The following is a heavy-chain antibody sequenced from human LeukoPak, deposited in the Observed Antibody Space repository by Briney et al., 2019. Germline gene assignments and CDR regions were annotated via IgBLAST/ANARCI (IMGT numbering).Heavy chain of an antibody. Sequence: GASVKVSCKASGGTFSSYAISWVRQAPGQGLEWMGGIIPIFGTANYALKFQGRVTITADKSTSTAYMELSSLRSEDTAVYYCARDYYGSGSYYSLGSFDPWGQGTLVTVSS. CDR3: ARDYYGSGSYYSLGSFDP. J-gene: IGHJ5*02. V-gene: IGHV1-69*06. CDR1: GGTFSSYA. D-gene: IGHD3-10*01. CDR2: IIPIFGTA.